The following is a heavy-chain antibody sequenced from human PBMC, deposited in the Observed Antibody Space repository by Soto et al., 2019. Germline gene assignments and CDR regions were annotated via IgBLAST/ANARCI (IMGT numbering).Heavy chain of an antibody. Sequence: QVQLVQSGAEVKKPGASVKVSCKASGYTFTSYGISWVRQAPGQGLEWMGWINPYNGNTNYAQKLQGRVTMTTDKSTNSADMELRSLRSDDTAVYYCARDWWGIDYWGQGTLVTVSS. CDR1: GYTFTSYG. J-gene: IGHJ4*02. CDR2: INPYNGNT. V-gene: IGHV1-18*01. CDR3: ARDWWGIDY. D-gene: IGHD3-16*01.